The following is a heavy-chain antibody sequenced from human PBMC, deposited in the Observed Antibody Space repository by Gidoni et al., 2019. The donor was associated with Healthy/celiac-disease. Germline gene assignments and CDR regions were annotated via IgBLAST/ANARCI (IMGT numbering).Heavy chain of an antibody. J-gene: IGHJ4*02. V-gene: IGHV4-34*01. CDR2: INHGGST. D-gene: IGHD5-12*01. CDR3: ARGSWLQLRGFHY. CDR1: GGSFSGYY. Sequence: QVQLQQWGAGLCKPSETPSLTCAVYGGSFSGYYWTWSRKPPGKGLEWIGEINHGGSTNDNPSLKSRVTISVDTSKNQFSLKLSSVTAADTAVYYCARGSWLQLRGFHYWGQGTLVTVSS.